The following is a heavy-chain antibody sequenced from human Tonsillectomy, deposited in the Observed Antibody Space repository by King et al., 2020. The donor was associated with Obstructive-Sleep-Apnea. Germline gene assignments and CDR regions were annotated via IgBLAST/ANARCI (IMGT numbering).Heavy chain of an antibody. D-gene: IGHD3-16*01. Sequence: VQLVESGAEVKKPGASVKVSCTASGYTFTVYYMHWVRQAPGQGLEWMGWINPNNGDSMYAQNFQGRVTLTRDTSISTAYMEVTRLRSDDTAVYYCARTLSPSVLINHGMDVWRQGTTVTVSS. CDR2: INPNNGDS. CDR3: ARTLSPSVLINHGMDV. V-gene: IGHV1-2*02. CDR1: GYTFTVYY. J-gene: IGHJ6*02.